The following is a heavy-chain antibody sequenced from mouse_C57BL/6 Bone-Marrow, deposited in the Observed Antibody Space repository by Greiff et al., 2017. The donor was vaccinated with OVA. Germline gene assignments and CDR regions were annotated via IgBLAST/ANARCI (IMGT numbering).Heavy chain of an antibody. V-gene: IGHV1-55*01. Sequence: QVQLQQPGAELVKPGASVKMSCKASGYTFTSYWITWVKQRPGQGLEWIGDIYPGSGNTYYNEKFKGKATLTADKSSSTAYMELRSLTSEDSAVYFCARVYYGNYIYYWGQGTLVTVS. CDR2: IYPGSGNT. CDR3: ARVYYGNYIYY. CDR1: GYTFTSYW. J-gene: IGHJ3*01. D-gene: IGHD2-1*01.